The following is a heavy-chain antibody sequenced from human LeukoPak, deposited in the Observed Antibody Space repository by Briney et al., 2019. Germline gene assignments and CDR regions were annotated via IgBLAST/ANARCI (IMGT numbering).Heavy chain of an antibody. CDR1: GFTFSSYG. CDR2: IWYDGSNK. CDR3: ARDNGLSTIYYYMDV. Sequence: GGSLRLSCAASGFTFSSYGMHWVRQAPGKGLEWVAVIWYDGSNKYYADSVKGRFTISRDNSKNTLHLQMNSLRAEDTAVYYCARDNGLSTIYYYMDVWGKGTTVTVSS. V-gene: IGHV3-33*01. D-gene: IGHD5-24*01. J-gene: IGHJ6*03.